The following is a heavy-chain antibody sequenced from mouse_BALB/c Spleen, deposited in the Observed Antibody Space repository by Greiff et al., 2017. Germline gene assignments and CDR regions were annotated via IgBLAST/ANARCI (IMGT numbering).Heavy chain of an antibody. CDR1: GFTFNTYA. Sequence: EVMLVESGGVLVQPKGSLKLSCAASGFTFNTYAMNWVRQAPGKGLEWVARIRSKSNNYATYYADSVKDRFTISRDDSQSMLYLQMNNLKTEDTAMYYCVRPVFYYYGSSLYAMDYWGQGTSVTVSS. V-gene: IGHV10-1*02. J-gene: IGHJ4*01. CDR3: VRPVFYYYGSSLYAMDY. CDR2: IRSKSNNYAT. D-gene: IGHD1-1*01.